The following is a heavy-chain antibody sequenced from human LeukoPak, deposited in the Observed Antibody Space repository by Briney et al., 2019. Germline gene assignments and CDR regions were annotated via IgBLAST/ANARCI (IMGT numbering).Heavy chain of an antibody. J-gene: IGHJ6*02. V-gene: IGHV4-59*01. CDR3: ARHSTSISILRGHMPPSYYYGMDV. CDR2: IYYSGST. CDR1: GGSISSYY. D-gene: IGHD3-10*01. Sequence: SETLSLTCTVSGGSISSYYWSWIRQPPGKGQEWIGYIYYSGSTNYNPSLKSRVTISVDTSKNQFSLKLSSVTAADTAVYYCARHSTSISILRGHMPPSYYYGMDVWGQGTTVIVSS.